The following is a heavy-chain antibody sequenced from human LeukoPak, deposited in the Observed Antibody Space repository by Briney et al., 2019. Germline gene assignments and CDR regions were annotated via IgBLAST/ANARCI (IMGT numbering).Heavy chain of an antibody. J-gene: IGHJ3*02. D-gene: IGHD2-15*01. CDR3: ALRADCSGGSYLRGRGAFDI. Sequence: PSETLSLTCTVSGGSISSSSYYWGWIRQPPGKGLEWIGSIYYSGSTYYNPSLKSRVTISVDTSKNQFSLKLSSVTAADTAVYYCALRADCSGGSYLRGRGAFDIWGQGTMVTVSS. CDR2: IYYSGST. CDR1: GGSISSSSYY. V-gene: IGHV4-39*01.